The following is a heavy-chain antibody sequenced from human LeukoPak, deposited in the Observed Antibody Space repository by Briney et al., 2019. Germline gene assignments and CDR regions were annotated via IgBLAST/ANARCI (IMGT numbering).Heavy chain of an antibody. D-gene: IGHD4-17*01. CDR1: GGSISSGSYS. V-gene: IGHV4-30-2*01. J-gene: IGHJ6*02. CDR2: IYHSGRT. CDR3: ARDYGDYGMDV. Sequence: SETLSLTCAVSGGSISSGSYSWSWIRQPPGKGLEWIGYIYHSGRTYYNPSLKSRVTISIDRSKNQFSLRLSSVAAADTAVYHCARDYGDYGMDVWGQGTTVTVSS.